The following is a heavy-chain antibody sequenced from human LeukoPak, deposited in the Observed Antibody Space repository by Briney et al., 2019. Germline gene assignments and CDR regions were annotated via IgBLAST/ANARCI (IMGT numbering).Heavy chain of an antibody. CDR3: ATDRANSYGPYYYYGMDV. Sequence: SQTLSLTCTVCGGPISSGDYYWSWIRQPPGKGLEWIGYIYYSGSTYYNPSLKSRVTISVDTSKNQFSLKLSSVTAADTAVYYCATDRANSYGPYYYYGMDVWGQGTTVTVSS. CDR1: GGPISSGDYY. D-gene: IGHD5-18*01. J-gene: IGHJ6*02. CDR2: IYYSGST. V-gene: IGHV4-30-4*01.